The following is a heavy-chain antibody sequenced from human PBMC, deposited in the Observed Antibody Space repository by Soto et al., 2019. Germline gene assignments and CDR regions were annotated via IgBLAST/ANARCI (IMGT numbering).Heavy chain of an antibody. J-gene: IGHJ4*02. V-gene: IGHV3-33*05. D-gene: IGHD1-26*01. CDR3: ARRWDYYLDF. CDR2: ISYDGSD. CDR1: GFPFREFG. Sequence: QMQLVESGGGVVQPGRSLRLSCVASGFPFREFGMHWVRQAPGKGLEWVALISYDGSDYADSVKGRFTISRDDSRDTLFRHMDNLRPDDTGVYYCARRWDYYLDFWGQGTLVAVSS.